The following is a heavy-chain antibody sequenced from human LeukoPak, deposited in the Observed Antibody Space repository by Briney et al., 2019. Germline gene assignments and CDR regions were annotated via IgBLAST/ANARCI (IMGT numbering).Heavy chain of an antibody. CDR2: IYYSGST. CDR3: ARPASGSGYGMDV. D-gene: IGHD3-10*01. V-gene: IGHV4-39*01. J-gene: IGHJ6*02. CDR1: GGSISSSSYY. Sequence: PSETLSLTCTVSGGSISSSSYYWGWIRQPPGKGLEWIGSIYYSGSTYYNPSLKSRVTISVDTSKNQFSLKLSSVTAADTAVYYCARPASGSGYGMDVWGQGTTVTVSS.